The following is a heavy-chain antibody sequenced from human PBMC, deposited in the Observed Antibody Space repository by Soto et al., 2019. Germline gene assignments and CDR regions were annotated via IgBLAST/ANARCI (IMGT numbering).Heavy chain of an antibody. D-gene: IGHD4-17*01. V-gene: IGHV1-69*01. J-gene: IGHJ3*02. CDR1: GGTCSSYA. Sequence: QVQLVQSGAEVKKPGSSVKVSCKASGGTCSSYAISWVRQAPGQGLEWMGGIIPIFGTANYAQKFQGRVTITADESTRTAYMELSSLRSEDTAVYYCARGFNDHGERHSAFDIWGQGTMVTVSS. CDR3: ARGFNDHGERHSAFDI. CDR2: IIPIFGTA.